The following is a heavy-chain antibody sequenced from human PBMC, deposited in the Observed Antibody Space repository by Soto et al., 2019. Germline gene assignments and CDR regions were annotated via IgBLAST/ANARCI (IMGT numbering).Heavy chain of an antibody. Sequence: TLSLTCTVSGGSISSSSYYWGWIRQPPGKGLGWIGSIYYSGSTYYNPSLKSRVTISVDTSKNQFSLKLSSVTAADTAVYYCARQRLRYFDWLLPVDYYYYYGMDVWGQGT. D-gene: IGHD3-9*01. CDR3: ARQRLRYFDWLLPVDYYYYYGMDV. J-gene: IGHJ6*02. CDR2: IYYSGST. V-gene: IGHV4-39*01. CDR1: GGSISSSSYY.